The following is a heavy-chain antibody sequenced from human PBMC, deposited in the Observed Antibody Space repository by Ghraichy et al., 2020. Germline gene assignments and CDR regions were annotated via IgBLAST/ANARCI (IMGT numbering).Heavy chain of an antibody. D-gene: IGHD6-6*01. V-gene: IGHV4-4*02. Sequence: SETLSLTCAVSGGSISSSNWWSWVRQPPGKGLEWIGEIYHSGSTNYNPSLKSRVTISVDKSKNQFSLKLSSVTAADTAVYYCARGGWDSSSSFDYWGQGTLVTVSS. CDR1: GGSISSSNW. CDR3: ARGGWDSSSSFDY. J-gene: IGHJ4*02. CDR2: IYHSGST.